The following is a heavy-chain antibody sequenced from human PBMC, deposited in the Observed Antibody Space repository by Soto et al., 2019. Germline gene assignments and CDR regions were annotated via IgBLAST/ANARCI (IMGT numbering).Heavy chain of an antibody. J-gene: IGHJ5*02. CDR3: ARTKDIVVVPDAILRWFDP. V-gene: IGHV1-3*01. CDR1: GYTFTSYA. CDR2: INAGNGNT. D-gene: IGHD2-2*02. Sequence: ASVKVSCKASGYTFTSYAMHWVRQAPGQRLEWMGWINAGNGNTKYSQKFQGRVTITRDTSASTAYMELSSLRSEDTAVYYCARTKDIVVVPDAILRWFDPWGQGTLVTVPQ.